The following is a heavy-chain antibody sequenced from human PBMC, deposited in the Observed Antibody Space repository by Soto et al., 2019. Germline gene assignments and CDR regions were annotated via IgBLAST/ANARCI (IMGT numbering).Heavy chain of an antibody. Sequence: SVKVSCKASGGTFSSYAISWVRQAPGQGLEWMGWIIPINGTTKYAQKFQGRVTITTDESASTAYMELSSLRSEDTAVYYCARDGGSYGSGDYYYYMDVWGKGTTVTVS. CDR2: IIPINGTT. V-gene: IGHV1-69*05. D-gene: IGHD2-15*01. CDR3: ARDGGSYGSGDYYYYMDV. J-gene: IGHJ6*03. CDR1: GGTFSSYA.